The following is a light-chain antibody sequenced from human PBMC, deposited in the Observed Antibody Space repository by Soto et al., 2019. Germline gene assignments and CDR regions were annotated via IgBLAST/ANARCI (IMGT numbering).Light chain of an antibody. CDR3: QQYGQYFPWT. CDR2: DAS. Sequence: DIQMTQSPSTLSASVGDRVTITCRASQSISNWLAWYQQKTGKGPKLLIYDASSLESGVPSRFSGSGSGTEFTLTIISLQPDDFATDDCQQYGQYFPWTFGQGTKVEIK. J-gene: IGKJ1*01. CDR1: QSISNW. V-gene: IGKV1-5*01.